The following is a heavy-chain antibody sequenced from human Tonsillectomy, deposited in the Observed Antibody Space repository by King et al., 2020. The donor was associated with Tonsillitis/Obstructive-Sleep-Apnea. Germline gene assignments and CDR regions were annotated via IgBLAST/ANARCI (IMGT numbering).Heavy chain of an antibody. CDR2: IYYSGST. CDR1: GGSISSYY. J-gene: IGHJ4*02. Sequence: LQLQESGPGLVKPSETLSLTCTVSGGSISSYYWSWIRQPPGKGLEWIGYIYYSGSTNYNPSLKSRVTISVDTSKNQFSLKLSSVTAADTAVYYCARHSSSPGATLFDYWGQGTLVTVSS. V-gene: IGHV4-59*01. CDR3: ARHSSSPGATLFDY. D-gene: IGHD6-6*01.